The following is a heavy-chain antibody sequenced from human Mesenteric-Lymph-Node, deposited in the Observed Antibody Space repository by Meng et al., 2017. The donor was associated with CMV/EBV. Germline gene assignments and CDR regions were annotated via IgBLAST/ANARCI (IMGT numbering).Heavy chain of an antibody. CDR3: ARGPLRGYDAFDI. CDR1: GFTFSSYA. J-gene: IGHJ3*02. CDR2: IIYDGSNK. D-gene: IGHD3-10*01. Sequence: GGSLRLSCAASGFTFSSYAMHWVRQAPGKGLEWLAVIIYDGSNKYYADSVKGRFTISRDNSKNPLSLQMNSLRVEDTAIYYCARGPLRGYDAFDIWGQGTMVTVSS. V-gene: IGHV3-30*14.